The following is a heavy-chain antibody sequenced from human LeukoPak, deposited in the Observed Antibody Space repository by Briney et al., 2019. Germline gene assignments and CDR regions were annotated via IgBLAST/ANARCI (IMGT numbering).Heavy chain of an antibody. Sequence: GGTLRLSCLASGFTFTSYGFIWVRQAPGKGLEWVSAISGRGDTTYYADSVKGRFTISRDNSKNTVYLQMTSLRAGDTARYYCATRPRHYYSSDHMDVWGKGTTVSISS. CDR3: ATRPRHYYSSDHMDV. V-gene: IGHV3-23*01. J-gene: IGHJ6*03. CDR1: GFTFTSYG. CDR2: ISGRGDTT.